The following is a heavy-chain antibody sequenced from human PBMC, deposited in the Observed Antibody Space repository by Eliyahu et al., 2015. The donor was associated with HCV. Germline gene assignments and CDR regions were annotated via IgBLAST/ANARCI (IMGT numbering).Heavy chain of an antibody. Sequence: EVQLVDSGGGLVQPGGSLRLSCVASGFTFNSRWMAWVRQAPGKGLECVAIIDEDGNEKQYVDSVKGRFTISRDTAKNLLYLQMNSLRVEDTAVYYCARDSGRAWGIFDYWGQGSQVTVSS. CDR1: GFTFNSRW. J-gene: IGHJ4*02. V-gene: IGHV3-7*03. CDR3: ARDSGRAWGIFDY. CDR2: IDEDGNEK. D-gene: IGHD3-16*01.